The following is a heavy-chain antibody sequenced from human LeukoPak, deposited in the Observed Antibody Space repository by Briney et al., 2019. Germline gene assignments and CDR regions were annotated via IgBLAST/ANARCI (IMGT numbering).Heavy chain of an antibody. CDR2: ITSVGST. J-gene: IGHJ1*01. CDR3: ARDQYSSNWYVHH. Sequence: GGSLRLSCAASGFTVSSNYMSWVRQAPGKGLEWVSLITSVGSTYYADSVKGRFTISRDNSKNTLYLQMNSLRAEDTAVYYCARDQYSSNWYVHHWGQGTLVTVS. D-gene: IGHD6-19*01. V-gene: IGHV3-53*01. CDR1: GFTVSSNY.